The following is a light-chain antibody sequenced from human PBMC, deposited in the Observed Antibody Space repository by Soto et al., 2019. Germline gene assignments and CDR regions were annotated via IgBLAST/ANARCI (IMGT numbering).Light chain of an antibody. J-gene: IGKJ1*01. CDR2: AAS. V-gene: IGKV1-39*01. CDR3: QQSYSTPQT. Sequence: DIQMTQSPPSLSASVGDRVTITCQASHDIGSYLNWYQQKPGKAPKLLIYAASSLQSGVPSRFSGSGSGTDFTLTISSLQPEDFATYYCQQSYSTPQTFGQGTKVDIK. CDR1: HDIGSY.